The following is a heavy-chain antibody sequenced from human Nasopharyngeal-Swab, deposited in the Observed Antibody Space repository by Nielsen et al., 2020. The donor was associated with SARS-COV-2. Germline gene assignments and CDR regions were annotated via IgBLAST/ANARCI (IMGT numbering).Heavy chain of an antibody. Sequence: GESLKISCAASGFTFSSYGMHWVRQAPGKGLEWVAVIWYDGTNKYYADSVKGRFTISRDNSKNTLYLQMNSLRAEDTAVYYCSREGLWGSGIRCPDYWGQGTLVTVSS. CDR1: GFTFSSYG. J-gene: IGHJ4*02. CDR2: IWYDGTNK. D-gene: IGHD2-15*01. CDR3: SREGLWGSGIRCPDY. V-gene: IGHV3-33*01.